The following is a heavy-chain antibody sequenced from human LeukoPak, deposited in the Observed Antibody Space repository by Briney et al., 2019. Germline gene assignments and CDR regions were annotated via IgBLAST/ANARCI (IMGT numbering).Heavy chain of an antibody. J-gene: IGHJ4*02. CDR1: GFTFSSYW. D-gene: IGHD3-10*01. CDR3: AGTVGSAPDYYGSGGFAVLDY. V-gene: IGHV3-74*01. Sequence: PGGSLRLSCAASGFTFSSYWMHWVRQVPGKGLVWVSRINSDGRTTTYADSVKGRFTISRDNAKTTLFLQTNSLRAEDTAVYYCAGTVGSAPDYYGSGGFAVLDYWGQGTLVTVSS. CDR2: INSDGRTT.